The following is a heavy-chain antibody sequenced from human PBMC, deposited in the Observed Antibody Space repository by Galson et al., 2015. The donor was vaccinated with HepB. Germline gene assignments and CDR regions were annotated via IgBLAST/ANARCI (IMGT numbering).Heavy chain of an antibody. Sequence: SLRLSCAASGFTFSSYAMHWVRQAPGKGLEWVAVISYDGSNKYYADSVKGRFTISRDNSKNTLYLQMNSLRAEDTAVYYCARDTIRQLQQPGAYYYYGMDVWGQGTTVTVSS. V-gene: IGHV3-30*04. CDR2: ISYDGSNK. D-gene: IGHD5-12*01. J-gene: IGHJ6*02. CDR1: GFTFSSYA. CDR3: ARDTIRQLQQPGAYYYYGMDV.